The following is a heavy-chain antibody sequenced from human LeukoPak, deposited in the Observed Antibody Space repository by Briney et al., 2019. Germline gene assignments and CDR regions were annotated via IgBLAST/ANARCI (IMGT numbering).Heavy chain of an antibody. D-gene: IGHD4-17*01. CDR1: GYSFTTYW. CDR3: ARHYRHDYGDYCLDY. CDR2: IYPGDSDT. Sequence: GESLKISCKGSGYSFTTYWIGWVRPLPGKDLEWMGIIYPGDSDTRYSPSFQGQVTISADKSISTAYLQWTSLKASDTAMYYCARHYRHDYGDYCLDYWGQGTLVTVSS. J-gene: IGHJ4*02. V-gene: IGHV5-51*01.